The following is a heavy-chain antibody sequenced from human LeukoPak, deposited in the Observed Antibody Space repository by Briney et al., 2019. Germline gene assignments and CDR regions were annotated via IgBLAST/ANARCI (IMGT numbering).Heavy chain of an antibody. V-gene: IGHV4-4*07. CDR2: IYTSGTT. J-gene: IGHJ4*02. CDR1: GGSISSYY. D-gene: IGHD3-10*01. CDR3: ARDAKYYFGSRTYFFFEY. Sequence: SETLSLTCTVSGGSISSYYWSWIRQPAGKGLEWIGHIYTSGTTNYNPSLKSRVTMSIDTSKNQFSLKLSSVTAADTAIYYCARDAKYYFGSRTYFFFEYWGQGTLLTVSS.